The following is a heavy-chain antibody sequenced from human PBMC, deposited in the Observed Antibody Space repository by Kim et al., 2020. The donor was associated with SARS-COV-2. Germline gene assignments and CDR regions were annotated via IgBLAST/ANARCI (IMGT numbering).Heavy chain of an antibody. D-gene: IGHD6-13*01. J-gene: IGHJ6*02. CDR2: INPNSGGT. V-gene: IGHV1-2*06. CDR3: ARSGIWAAAGTGYYYYGMDV. Sequence: ASVKVSCKASGYTFTGYYMHWVRQAPGQGLEWMGRINPNSGGTNYAQKFQGRVTMTRDTSISTAYMELSRLRSDDTAVYYCARSGIWAAAGTGYYYYGMDVWGQGTTVTVSS. CDR1: GYTFTGYY.